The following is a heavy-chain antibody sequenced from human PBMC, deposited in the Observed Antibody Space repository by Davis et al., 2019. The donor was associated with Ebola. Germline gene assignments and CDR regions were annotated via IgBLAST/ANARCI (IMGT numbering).Heavy chain of an antibody. J-gene: IGHJ3*02. CDR2: INAGNGNT. Sequence: ASVKVSCKASGYTFTSYAMHWVRQAPGQRLEWMGWINAGNGNTKYSQKFQGRVTITRDTSASTAYMELSSLRSEDTAVYYCARDRGYYENDDAFDIWGQGTMVTVSS. CDR1: GYTFTSYA. D-gene: IGHD3-22*01. CDR3: ARDRGYYENDDAFDI. V-gene: IGHV1-3*01.